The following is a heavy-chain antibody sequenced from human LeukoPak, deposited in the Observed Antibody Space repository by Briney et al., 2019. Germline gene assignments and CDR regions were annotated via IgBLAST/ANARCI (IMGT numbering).Heavy chain of an antibody. J-gene: IGHJ4*02. CDR2: IKQDGSEK. CDR1: GYSFTSYW. CDR3: AKGGGWRIAVADMLFDY. D-gene: IGHD6-19*01. Sequence: GESLKISCKGSGYSFTSYWIGWVRQAPGKGLEWVANIKQDGSEKYYVDSVKGRFTISRDNSKNTLYLQMNSLRAEDTAVYYCAKGGGWRIAVADMLFDYWGQGTLVTVSS. V-gene: IGHV3-7*03.